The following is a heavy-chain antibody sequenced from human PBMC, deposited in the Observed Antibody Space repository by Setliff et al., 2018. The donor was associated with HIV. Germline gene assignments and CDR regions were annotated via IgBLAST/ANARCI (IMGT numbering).Heavy chain of an antibody. D-gene: IGHD6-19*01. Sequence: KPSETLSLTCTVSGGSISGYYWSWIRQPPGKGLEWIGYIYHSGSTNYNPSLKSRVSISVDTSKNQFSLKVTSVTAADTAVYYCASAVAGTREFDYWGRGTLVTVSS. CDR3: ASAVAGTREFDY. CDR2: IYHSGST. CDR1: GGSISGYY. V-gene: IGHV4-59*01. J-gene: IGHJ4*02.